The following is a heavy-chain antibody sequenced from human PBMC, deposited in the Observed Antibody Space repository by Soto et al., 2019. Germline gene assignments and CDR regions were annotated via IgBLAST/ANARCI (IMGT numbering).Heavy chain of an antibody. J-gene: IGHJ3*02. V-gene: IGHV3-64*01. CDR2: ISSNGGST. CDR1: GFTFSSYA. Sequence: GGSLRLSCAASGFTFSSYAMHWVRQAPGKGLEYVSAISSNGGSTYYANSVKGRFTISRDNSKNTLYLQMGSLRAEDMAVYYCARGSVVLDAFDIWGQGTMVTVS. D-gene: IGHD2-15*01. CDR3: ARGSVVLDAFDI.